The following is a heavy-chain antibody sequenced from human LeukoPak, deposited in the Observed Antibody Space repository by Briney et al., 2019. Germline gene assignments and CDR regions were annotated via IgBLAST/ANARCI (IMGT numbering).Heavy chain of an antibody. J-gene: IGHJ3*02. Sequence: GGSLRLSCAASGFTFSSYAMNWVRQAPGKGLEWVSSLNGGGTDKYYAESVKGRFTISRDNAKNSLYLQMNSLRAEDTAVYYCAREREGWNYVVGDAFDIWGQGTMVTVSS. CDR2: LNGGGTDK. V-gene: IGHV3-21*04. D-gene: IGHD1-7*01. CDR1: GFTFSSYA. CDR3: AREREGWNYVVGDAFDI.